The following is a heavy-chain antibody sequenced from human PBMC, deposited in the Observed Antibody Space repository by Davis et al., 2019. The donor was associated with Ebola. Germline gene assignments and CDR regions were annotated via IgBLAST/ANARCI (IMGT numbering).Heavy chain of an antibody. CDR3: ASYDYIWGSYHP. CDR2: IIPIFGTA. Sequence: AASVKVSCKASGGTFSSYAISWVRQAPGQGLEWMGGIIPIFGTANYAQKFQGRVTITADKSTSTAYMELRSLRSDDTAVYYCASYDYIWGSYHPWGQGTLVTVSS. D-gene: IGHD3-16*02. CDR1: GGTFSSYA. V-gene: IGHV1-69*06. J-gene: IGHJ5*02.